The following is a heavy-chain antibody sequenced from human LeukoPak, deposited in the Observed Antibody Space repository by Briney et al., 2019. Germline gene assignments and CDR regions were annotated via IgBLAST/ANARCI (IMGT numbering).Heavy chain of an antibody. CDR3: ARVGATTLLY. J-gene: IGHJ4*02. CDR1: GYTFTGYY. Sequence: ASVKVSCKASGYTFTGYYMHWVRQAPGQGLEWMGWINPNSGNTGYAQKFQGRVTMTRNTSISTAYMELSSLRSEDTAVYYCARVGATTLLYWGQGTLVTVSS. V-gene: IGHV1-8*02. D-gene: IGHD1-26*01. CDR2: INPNSGNT.